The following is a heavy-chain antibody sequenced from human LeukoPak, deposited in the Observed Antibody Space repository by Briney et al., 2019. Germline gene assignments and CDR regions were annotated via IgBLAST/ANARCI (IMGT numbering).Heavy chain of an antibody. D-gene: IGHD1-26*01. CDR1: GFTFSSYA. V-gene: IGHV3-30*04. CDR3: ARAPLPRLYYLDY. CDR2: ISYDGSNK. Sequence: PGGSLRLSCAASGFTFSSYAMHWVRQAPGKGLEWVAVISYDGSNKYYADSVKGRFTISRDNSKNTLYLQMNSLRAEDTAAYYCARAPLPRLYYLDYWGQGTLVTVSS. J-gene: IGHJ4*02.